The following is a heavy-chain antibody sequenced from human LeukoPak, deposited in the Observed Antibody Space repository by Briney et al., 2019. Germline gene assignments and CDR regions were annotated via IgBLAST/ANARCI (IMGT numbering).Heavy chain of an antibody. Sequence: SGTLSLTCAVSGGSISSSDWWSWVRQPPGKGLEWIGEIYHSGSTNYNPSLKSRVTISVDKSKNQFSLNLSSVTAADTAVYYCARESITMVRGVIILWFDPWGQGTLVTVSS. CDR1: GGSISSSDW. D-gene: IGHD3-10*01. CDR3: ARESITMVRGVIILWFDP. V-gene: IGHV4-4*02. CDR2: IYHSGST. J-gene: IGHJ5*02.